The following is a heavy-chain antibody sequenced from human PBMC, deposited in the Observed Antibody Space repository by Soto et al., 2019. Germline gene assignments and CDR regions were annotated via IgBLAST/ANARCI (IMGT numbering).Heavy chain of an antibody. V-gene: IGHV3-23*01. J-gene: IGHJ3*02. CDR1: GFTFSSYA. D-gene: IGHD6-19*01. CDR2: ISGSGGST. CDR3: AKRDQGQWLGGAFDI. Sequence: AGGSLRLSCAASGFTFSSYAMSWVRQAPGKGLEWVSAISGSGGSTYYADSVKGRFTISRDNSKNTLYLQMNSLRAEDTAVYYCAKRDQGQWLGGAFDIWGQGTMVTVSS.